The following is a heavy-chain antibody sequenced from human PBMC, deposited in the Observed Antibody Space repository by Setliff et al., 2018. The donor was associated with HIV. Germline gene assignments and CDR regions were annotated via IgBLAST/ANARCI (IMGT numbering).Heavy chain of an antibody. CDR3: ARVLWELPQGDY. V-gene: IGHV1-18*04. J-gene: IGHJ4*02. CDR1: GYTFSDYY. CDR2: ISAYNGNT. Sequence: ASVKVSCKASGYTFSDYYMHWVRQAPGQGLEWMGWISAYNGNTNYAQKLQGRVTMTTDTSTSTAYMELRSLRSDDTAVYYCARVLWELPQGDYWGQGTLVTVSS. D-gene: IGHD1-26*01.